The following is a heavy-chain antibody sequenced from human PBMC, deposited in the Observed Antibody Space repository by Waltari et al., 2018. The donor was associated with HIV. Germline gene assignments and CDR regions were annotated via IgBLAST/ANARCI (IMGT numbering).Heavy chain of an antibody. CDR2: INREGSTK. CDR3: ARGQYYSMDV. Sequence: EVQLVESGGGLVQPGGSLRLSCSASGFTFSSYWMHWFRQAPGKGLVWVSGINREGSTKRYADSVKGRFTISRDNAKNTLYLQMNSLRAEDTALYYCARGQYYSMDVWGQGTTVTVSS. V-gene: IGHV3-74*01. J-gene: IGHJ6*02. CDR1: GFTFSSYW. D-gene: IGHD3-10*01.